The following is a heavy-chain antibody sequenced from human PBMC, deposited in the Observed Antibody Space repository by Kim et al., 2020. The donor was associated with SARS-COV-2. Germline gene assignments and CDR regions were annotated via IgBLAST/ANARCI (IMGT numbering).Heavy chain of an antibody. CDR1: GFTFSSYG. V-gene: IGHV3-33*01. J-gene: IGHJ3*02. CDR3: ARGSRRWLQLLSNIDAFDI. CDR2: IWYDGSNK. D-gene: IGHD5-12*01. Sequence: GGSLRLSCAASGFTFSSYGMHWVRQAPGKGLEWVAVIWYDGSNKYYADSVKGRFTISRDNSKNTLYLQMNSLRAEDTAVYYCARGSRRWLQLLSNIDAFDIWGQGTMVTVSS.